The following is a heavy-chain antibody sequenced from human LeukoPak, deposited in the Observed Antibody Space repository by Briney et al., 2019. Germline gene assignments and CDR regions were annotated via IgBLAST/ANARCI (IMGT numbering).Heavy chain of an antibody. CDR3: AKDGYYDNSGYS. CDR2: ISGDSSIT. Sequence: GGSLRLSCAVSGFTFDDYSMHWVRQPQGKGLEWVSLISGDSSITDYADSVKGRFTISRDNRKKSLYLQMSSLRIEDTALYYCAKDGYYDNSGYSWGQGTLVAVSS. D-gene: IGHD3-22*01. V-gene: IGHV3-43*02. J-gene: IGHJ4*02. CDR1: GFTFDDYS.